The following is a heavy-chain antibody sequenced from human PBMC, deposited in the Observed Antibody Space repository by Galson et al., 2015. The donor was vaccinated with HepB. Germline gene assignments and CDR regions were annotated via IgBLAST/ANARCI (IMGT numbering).Heavy chain of an antibody. J-gene: IGHJ3*01. Sequence: SLRLSCAASGFTFSDYAMHWVRQAPGQGLQWVAIMWHDGSNHYYADSVKGRFTISRDNSKSTLYLQMSSLRADDTAVYYCTRVRSSGWSLGAFHVWGQGTMVTVSS. V-gene: IGHV3-33*01. CDR3: TRVRSSGWSLGAFHV. D-gene: IGHD6-19*01. CDR2: MWHDGSNH. CDR1: GFTFSDYA.